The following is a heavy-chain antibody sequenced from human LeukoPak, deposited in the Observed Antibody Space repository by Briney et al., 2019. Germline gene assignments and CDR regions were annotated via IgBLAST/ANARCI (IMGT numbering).Heavy chain of an antibody. CDR2: ISSSSSYI. J-gene: IGHJ5*02. V-gene: IGHV3-21*01. CDR3: ARDREQWLVPWFDP. Sequence: GGSLRLSCAASGLTFSSYSMNWVRQAPGKGLEWVSSISSSSSYIYYADSVKGRFTISRDNAKNSLYLQMNSLRAEDTAVYYCARDREQWLVPWFDPWGQGTLVTVSS. D-gene: IGHD6-19*01. CDR1: GLTFSSYS.